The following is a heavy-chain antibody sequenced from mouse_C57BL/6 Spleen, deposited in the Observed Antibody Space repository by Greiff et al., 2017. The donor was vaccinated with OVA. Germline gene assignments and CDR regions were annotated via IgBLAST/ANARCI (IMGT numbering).Heavy chain of an antibody. CDR3: ARVSGSSYFDY. J-gene: IGHJ2*01. CDR2: IHPNSGST. CDR1: GYTFTSYW. V-gene: IGHV1-64*01. Sequence: QVQLQQPGAELVKPGASVKLSCKASGYTFTSYWMHWVKQRPGQGLEWIGMIHPNSGSTNYNEKFKSKATLTVDKSSSTAYMQLSSLTSEDSAVYDCARVSGSSYFDYWGQGTTLTVSS. D-gene: IGHD1-1*01.